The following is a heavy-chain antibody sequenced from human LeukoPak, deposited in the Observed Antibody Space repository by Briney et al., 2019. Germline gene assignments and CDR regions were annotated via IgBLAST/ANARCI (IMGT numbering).Heavy chain of an antibody. CDR1: GGSISSYY. Sequence: SETLSLTCTVSGGSISSYYWSWIRQPPGKGLGWIGYIYYSGSTNYNPSLKSRVTISVDTSKNQFSLKLSSVTAADTAVYYCARGNIVATIFDYWGQGTLVTVSS. V-gene: IGHV4-59*01. D-gene: IGHD5-12*01. CDR3: ARGNIVATIFDY. J-gene: IGHJ4*02. CDR2: IYYSGST.